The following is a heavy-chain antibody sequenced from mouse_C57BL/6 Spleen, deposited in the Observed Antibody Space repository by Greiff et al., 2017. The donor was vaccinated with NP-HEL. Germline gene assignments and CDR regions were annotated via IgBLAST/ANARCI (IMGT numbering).Heavy chain of an antibody. V-gene: IGHV5-4*01. J-gene: IGHJ2*01. CDR1: GFTFSSYA. CDR3: ARDRDYLDY. CDR2: ISDGGSYT. D-gene: IGHD3-3*01. Sequence: DVQLQESGGGLVKPGGSLKLSCAASGFTFSSYAMSWVRQTPEKRLEWVATISDGGSYTYYPDNVKGRFTISRDNAKNNLYLQMSHLKSEDTAMYYCARDRDYLDYWGQGTTLTVSS.